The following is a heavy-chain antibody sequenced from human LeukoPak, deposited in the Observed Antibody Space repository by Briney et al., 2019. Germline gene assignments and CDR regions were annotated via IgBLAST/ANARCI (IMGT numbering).Heavy chain of an antibody. CDR3: ANDLGWIQLNLG. V-gene: IGHV3-30*04. D-gene: IGHD5-18*01. CDR1: GFTFSSYA. J-gene: IGHJ4*02. CDR2: ISYDGSNK. Sequence: GGSLRLSCAASGFTFSSYAMHWVRQAPGKGLEGVAVISYDGSNKYYADSVKGRFTISRDNSKNTLYLQMNSLRAEDTAVYYCANDLGWIQLNLGRGQGTLATVSS.